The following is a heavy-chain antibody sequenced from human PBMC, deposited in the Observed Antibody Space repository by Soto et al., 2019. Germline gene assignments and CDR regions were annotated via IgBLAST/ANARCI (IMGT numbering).Heavy chain of an antibody. J-gene: IGHJ5*02. V-gene: IGHV3-11*01. Sequence: GGSLRLSCAASGIVFSDYMSWVRQAPGKGLEWLSYISGSGRTIYSADSVKGRFTISRDNATNSLYLQMNNVRTEDTAVYYCARLPFPWGWFDPWGQGTLVTVAS. CDR1: GIVFSDY. D-gene: IGHD3-16*01. CDR2: ISGSGRTI. CDR3: ARLPFPWGWFDP.